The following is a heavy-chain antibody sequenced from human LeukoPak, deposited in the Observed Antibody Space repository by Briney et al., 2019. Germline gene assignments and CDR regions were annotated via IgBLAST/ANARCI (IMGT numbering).Heavy chain of an antibody. J-gene: IGHJ5*01. CDR3: ATEKDLPLDS. V-gene: IGHV1-24*01. CDR2: FDPGDDET. Sequence: GASVEVSCKVSGYSLSELSTHWVGQAPGQGLEWMGGFDPGDDETIYAQKFQGRVTMTEDRSTDTAYLELSSLRSEDTAVYFCATEKDLPLDSWGQGPPVTVSS. CDR1: GYSLSELS.